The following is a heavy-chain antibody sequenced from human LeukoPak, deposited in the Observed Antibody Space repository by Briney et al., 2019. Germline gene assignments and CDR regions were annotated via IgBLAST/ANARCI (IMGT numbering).Heavy chain of an antibody. CDR2: IYYSGST. J-gene: IGHJ4*02. CDR1: GGSISSGGYY. D-gene: IGHD4-11*01. Sequence: SETLSLTCTVSGGSISSGGYYWGWIRQPPGKGLEWIGSIYYSGSTYYNPSLKSRVTISVDTSKNQFSLKLSSVTAADTAVYYCARLLYSNRLPGDYWGQGTLVTVSS. V-gene: IGHV4-39*01. CDR3: ARLLYSNRLPGDY.